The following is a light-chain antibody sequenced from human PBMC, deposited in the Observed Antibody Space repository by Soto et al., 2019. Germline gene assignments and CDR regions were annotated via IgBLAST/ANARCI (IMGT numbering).Light chain of an antibody. J-gene: IGKJ5*01. CDR2: DVS. V-gene: IGKV3-11*01. CDR1: QSVSNY. Sequence: EIVLTQSPATLSLSPGERATLSCRATQSVSNYLAWYQQKPGQAPRLLIYDVSNRATGISARFSGSGSGTDFTLTISSLEPEDFAVYYCHHRSIWPHTFGQGTRLEIK. CDR3: HHRSIWPHT.